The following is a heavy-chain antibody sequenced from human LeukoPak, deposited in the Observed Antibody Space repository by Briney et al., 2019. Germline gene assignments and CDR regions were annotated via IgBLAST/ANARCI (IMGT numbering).Heavy chain of an antibody. J-gene: IGHJ4*02. V-gene: IGHV1-2*02. D-gene: IGHD4-17*01. CDR1: GYTFTGYY. CDR2: INPNSGGT. CDR3: ARSNPGDYILVDY. Sequence: SVKVSCKASGYTFTGYYMHWVRQAPGQGLEWMGWINPNSGGTNYAQKFQGRVTMTRDTSISTAYMELSRLRSDDTAVYYCARSNPGDYILVDYWGQGTLVTVSS.